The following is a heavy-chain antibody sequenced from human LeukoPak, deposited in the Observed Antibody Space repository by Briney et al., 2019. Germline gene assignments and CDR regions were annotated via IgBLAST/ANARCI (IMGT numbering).Heavy chain of an antibody. CDR1: GGTFSSYA. J-gene: IGHJ4*02. Sequence: SVKVSCKASGGTFSSYAISWMRQAPGQGLEWMGGIIPIFGTANYAQKFQGRVTITADESTSTAYMELSSLRSEDTAVYYCARESVEYNWNDVFDYWGQGTLVTVSS. D-gene: IGHD1-1*01. CDR3: ARESVEYNWNDVFDY. V-gene: IGHV1-69*13. CDR2: IIPIFGTA.